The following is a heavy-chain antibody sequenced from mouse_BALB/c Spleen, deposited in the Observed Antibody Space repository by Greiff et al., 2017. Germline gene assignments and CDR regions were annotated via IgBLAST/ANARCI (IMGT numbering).Heavy chain of an antibody. V-gene: IGHV14-4*02. CDR2: IDPENGDT. Sequence: VQLQQSGAELVRSGASVKLSCTASGFNIKDYYMHWVKQRPEQGLEWIGWIDPENGDTEYAPKFQGKATMTADTSSNTAYLQLSSLTSEDTAVYYCTPYYNGNPWFAYWGQGTLVTVSA. CDR1: GFNIKDYY. J-gene: IGHJ3*01. CDR3: TPYYNGNPWFAY. D-gene: IGHD2-1*01.